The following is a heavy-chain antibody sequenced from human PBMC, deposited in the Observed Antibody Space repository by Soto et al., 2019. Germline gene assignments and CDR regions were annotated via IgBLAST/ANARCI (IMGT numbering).Heavy chain of an antibody. CDR1: GFTFSSYA. J-gene: IGHJ4*02. CDR3: ARDLARDIVVVTATFDY. CDR2: ISYDGSNK. Sequence: GGSLRLSCAASGFTFSSYAMHWVRQAPGKGLEWVAVISYDGSNKYYADSVKGRFTISRDNSKNTLYLQMNSLRAEDTAVYYCARDLARDIVVVTATFDYWGQGTLVTVSS. D-gene: IGHD2-21*02. V-gene: IGHV3-30-3*01.